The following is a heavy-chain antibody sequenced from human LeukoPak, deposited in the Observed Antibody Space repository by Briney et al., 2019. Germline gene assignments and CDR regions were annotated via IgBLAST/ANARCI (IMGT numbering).Heavy chain of an antibody. CDR3: ARDRNGMDV. CDR1: GGTFSSYA. J-gene: IGHJ6*02. CDR2: IIPIFGTA. Sequence: GASVKVSCEASGGTFSSYAISWVRQAPGQGLERMGGIIPIFGTANYAQKFQGRVTITADESTSTAYMELSSLRSEDTAVYYCARDRNGMDVWGQGTTVTVSS. V-gene: IGHV1-69*13.